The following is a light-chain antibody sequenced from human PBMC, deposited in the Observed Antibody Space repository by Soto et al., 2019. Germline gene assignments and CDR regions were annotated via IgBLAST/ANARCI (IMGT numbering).Light chain of an antibody. CDR1: QSVSSNY. J-gene: IGKJ4*01. CDR2: GIS. V-gene: IGKV3-20*01. CDR3: QQYAESPLT. Sequence: EIVLTQSPGTLSLSPGERATLSCRASQSVSSNYLAWYQQKSGQAPRLLIYGISSRATGIPDRFSGSGSGTDFTLTVSRLESEDFAVYYCQQYAESPLTFGGGTKVDIK.